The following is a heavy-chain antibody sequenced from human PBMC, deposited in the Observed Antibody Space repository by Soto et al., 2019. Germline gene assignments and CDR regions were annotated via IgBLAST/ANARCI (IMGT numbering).Heavy chain of an antibody. CDR2: INPNSGGT. D-gene: IGHD5-12*01. CDR1: GYTFTGYY. V-gene: IGHV1-2*02. Sequence: ASVKVSCKASGYTFTGYYMHWVRQAPGQGLEWMGWINPNSGGTNYAQKFQGRVSMTRDTSISKAYMELSRLRSDDTAVYYCASAATKTYYFDXWGQGTLVTVSX. CDR3: ASAATKTYYFDX. J-gene: IGHJ4*02.